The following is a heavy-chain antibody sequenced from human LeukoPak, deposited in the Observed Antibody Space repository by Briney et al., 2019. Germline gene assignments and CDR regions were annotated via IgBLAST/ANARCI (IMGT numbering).Heavy chain of an antibody. CDR2: ISGYNGNT. D-gene: IGHD3-3*01. CDR1: GDTFNRHG. Sequence: ASVKVSCKASGDTFNRHGINWVRQAPGQRLEWMGWISGYNGNTNYERKVQGRVTLTRDASTSTAYMELRNLRSDDTAVYFCARANMVFGVDIEQNWFDLWGQGTRVIVSS. J-gene: IGHJ5*02. CDR3: ARANMVFGVDIEQNWFDL. V-gene: IGHV1-18*01.